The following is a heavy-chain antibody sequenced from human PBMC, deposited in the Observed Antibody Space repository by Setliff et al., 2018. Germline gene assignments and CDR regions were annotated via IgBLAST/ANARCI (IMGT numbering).Heavy chain of an antibody. J-gene: IGHJ5*02. CDR3: ARRGERFFNWFDP. CDR1: GYSFTSYW. CDR2: IYPGDSDT. Sequence: RESLKISCKGSGYSFTSYWIGWVRQMPGKGLEWMGIIYPGDSDTRYSPSFQGQVTISTDTSINTAFLQWNNLKASDTAVYYCARRGERFFNWFDPWGQGTLVTVSS. V-gene: IGHV5-51*01. D-gene: IGHD2-21*01.